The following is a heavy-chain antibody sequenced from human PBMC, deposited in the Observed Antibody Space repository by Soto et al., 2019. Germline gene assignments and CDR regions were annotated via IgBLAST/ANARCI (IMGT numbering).Heavy chain of an antibody. V-gene: IGHV4-59*01. D-gene: IGHD2-21*02. Sequence: QVQLQESGPGLVEPSETLSLTCTVSGGSISSYYWSWIRQPPGKGLEWIGYIYDSGSTNHNPSLKSRVTMSLDTSKNQFSRKLRSVTAADTAVYYCARGWGLVFDYWGQGTLVTVSS. CDR1: GGSISSYY. J-gene: IGHJ4*02. CDR3: ARGWGLVFDY. CDR2: IYDSGST.